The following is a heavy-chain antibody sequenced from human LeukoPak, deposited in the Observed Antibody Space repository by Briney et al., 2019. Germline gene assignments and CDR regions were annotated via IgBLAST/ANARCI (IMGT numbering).Heavy chain of an antibody. D-gene: IGHD3-3*01. CDR3: AKDFHRITIFGVVTLTLDY. Sequence: GGSLRLSCAASGFTFSSYWMHWVRQAPGKGLVWVSRINSDGSSTSYADSVKGRFTISRDNAKNTLYLQMNSLRAEDTAVYYCAKDFHRITIFGVVTLTLDYWGQGTLVTVSS. CDR2: INSDGSST. V-gene: IGHV3-74*01. J-gene: IGHJ4*02. CDR1: GFTFSSYW.